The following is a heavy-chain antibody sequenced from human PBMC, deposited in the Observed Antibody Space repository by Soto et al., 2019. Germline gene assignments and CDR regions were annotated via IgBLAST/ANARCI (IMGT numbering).Heavy chain of an antibody. CDR3: ARAQVYCSGGSCYSSAFDI. Sequence: EVQLVESGGGLVKPGGSLRLSCAASGFTFSSYSMNWVRQAPGKGLEWVSSISSSSSYIYYADSVKGRFTISRDNAKNSRYLQMNSLRAEDTAVYYCARAQVYCSGGSCYSSAFDIWGQGTMVTVSS. CDR2: ISSSSSYI. V-gene: IGHV3-21*01. CDR1: GFTFSSYS. J-gene: IGHJ3*02. D-gene: IGHD2-15*01.